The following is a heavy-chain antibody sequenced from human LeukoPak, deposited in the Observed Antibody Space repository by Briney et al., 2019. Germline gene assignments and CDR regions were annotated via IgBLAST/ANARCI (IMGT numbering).Heavy chain of an antibody. Sequence: SETLSLTCTVSGYSISSGYYWGWIRQPPGKGLEWIGSIYHSGSTYYNPSLKSRVTISVDTSKNQFSLKLSSVTAADTAVYYCARGLNDSWTGENYWGQGTLVTVSS. CDR2: IYHSGST. J-gene: IGHJ4*02. V-gene: IGHV4-38-2*02. CDR3: ARGLNDSWTGENY. CDR1: GYSISSGYY. D-gene: IGHD3-3*01.